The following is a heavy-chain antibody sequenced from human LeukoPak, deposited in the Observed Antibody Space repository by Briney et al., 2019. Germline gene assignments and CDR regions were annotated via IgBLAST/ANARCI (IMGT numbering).Heavy chain of an antibody. D-gene: IGHD2-2*02. CDR2: INHSGST. Sequence: SETLSLTCAVYGGSFSGYYWSWIRQPPGKGLEWIGEINHSGSTNYNPSLKSRVTISVDTSKNQFSLKLSSVTAADTAVYYCARAPGHCSSTSCYREGSYFDYWGQGTLVTVSS. J-gene: IGHJ4*02. CDR3: ARAPGHCSSTSCYREGSYFDY. CDR1: GGSFSGYY. V-gene: IGHV4-34*01.